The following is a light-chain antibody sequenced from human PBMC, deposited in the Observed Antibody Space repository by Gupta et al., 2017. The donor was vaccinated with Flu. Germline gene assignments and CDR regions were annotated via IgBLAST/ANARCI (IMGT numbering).Light chain of an antibody. CDR3: QQYYSYPWT. CDR2: AAS. J-gene: IGKJ1*01. Sequence: AIRMTQSPSSFSASTGDRVTITCRASQGISSYLAWYQQKPGKAPKLLIYAASPLQSGVPSRFSGSGSGTDFTLTISCLQSEDFATYYCQQYYSYPWTFGQGTXVEIK. CDR1: QGISSY. V-gene: IGKV1-8*01.